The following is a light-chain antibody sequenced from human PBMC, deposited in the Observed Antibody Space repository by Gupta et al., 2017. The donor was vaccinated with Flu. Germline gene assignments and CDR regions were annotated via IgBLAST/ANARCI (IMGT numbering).Light chain of an antibody. J-gene: IGKJ1*01. CDR1: QSISSY. V-gene: IGKV1-39*01. Sequence: DIQMTPSPFSLSASVGDRVTITCRASQSISSYLNWYQQKPGKAPKLLIYAASSLQSGVPSRFSGSGSGTDFTLAISSLQPEDFATYYCQQNYSTRWTFGQGTKVEIK. CDR2: AAS. CDR3: QQNYSTRWT.